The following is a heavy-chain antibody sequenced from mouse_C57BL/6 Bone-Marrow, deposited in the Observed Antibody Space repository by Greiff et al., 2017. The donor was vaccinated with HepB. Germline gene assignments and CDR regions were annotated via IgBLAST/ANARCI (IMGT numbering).Heavy chain of an antibody. D-gene: IGHD2-3*01. CDR1: GYAFSSSW. CDR3: ARLLDGYSSFAY. Sequence: QVQLQQSGPELVKPGASVKISCKASGYAFSSSWMNWVKQRPGKGLEWIGRIYPGDGDTNYNGKFKGKATLTADKSSSTAYMQLSSLTSEDSAVYFCARLLDGYSSFAYWGQGTLVTVSA. V-gene: IGHV1-82*01. CDR2: IYPGDGDT. J-gene: IGHJ3*01.